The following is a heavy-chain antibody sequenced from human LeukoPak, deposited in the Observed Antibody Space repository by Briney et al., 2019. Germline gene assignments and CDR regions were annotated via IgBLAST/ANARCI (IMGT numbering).Heavy chain of an antibody. CDR1: GGSVSSGSYY. D-gene: IGHD3-10*01. CDR2: IYYSGST. J-gene: IGHJ4*02. CDR3: ARGAGWFGELYY. V-gene: IGHV4-61*01. Sequence: PSETLSLTCTVSGGSVSSGSYYWSWIRQPPGKGLEWMGYIYYSGSTNYNPSLKSRVTISVDTSKNQFSLKLSSVTAADTAVYYCARGAGWFGELYYWGQGTLVTVSS.